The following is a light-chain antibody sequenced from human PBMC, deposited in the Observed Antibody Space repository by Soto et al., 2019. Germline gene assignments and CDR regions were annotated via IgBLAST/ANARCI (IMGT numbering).Light chain of an antibody. Sequence: EIVLTQSPGTLSLSPGERATLSCRASQSVSNNYVAWYQQKPGQAPWLLIYDASSRATGIPDRFSGSGSGTDFKLTISRLELEDFAVYYCQQCATSPLTFGQGTRVDIK. CDR3: QQCATSPLT. CDR1: QSVSNNY. J-gene: IGKJ1*01. CDR2: DAS. V-gene: IGKV3-20*01.